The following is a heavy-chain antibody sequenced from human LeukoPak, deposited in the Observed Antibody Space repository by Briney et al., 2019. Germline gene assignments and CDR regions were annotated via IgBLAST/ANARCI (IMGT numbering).Heavy chain of an antibody. J-gene: IGHJ6*03. D-gene: IGHD3-22*01. CDR3: ARQSYYYDSSGSYYYMDV. V-gene: IGHV4-39*01. Sequence: PSETLSLTCTVSGGSISSSSYYWGWIRQPPGKGLEWIGSIYYSGSTYYSPSLKSRVTISVDTSKNQFSLKLSSVTAADTAVYYCARQSYYYDSSGSYYYMDVWGKGTTVTVSS. CDR1: GGSISSSSYY. CDR2: IYYSGST.